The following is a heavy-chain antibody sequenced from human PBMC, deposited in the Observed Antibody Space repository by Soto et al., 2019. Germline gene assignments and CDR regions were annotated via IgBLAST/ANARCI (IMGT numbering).Heavy chain of an antibody. J-gene: IGHJ4*02. Sequence: QVQLVQSGAEVKKPGSSVKVSCKASGGTFSTYAIDWVRQAPGQGLEWMGGIIPLFGTAKYAQNFQGRITITADESTNTAYMELRSLRSQDTAVYYCARGVHYDSSGYYYFYWGQGTLLTVSS. D-gene: IGHD3-22*01. CDR2: IIPLFGTA. CDR1: GGTFSTYA. V-gene: IGHV1-69*01. CDR3: ARGVHYDSSGYYYFY.